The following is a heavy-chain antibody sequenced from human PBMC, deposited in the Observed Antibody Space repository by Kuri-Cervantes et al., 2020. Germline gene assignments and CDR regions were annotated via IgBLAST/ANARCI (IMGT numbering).Heavy chain of an antibody. CDR3: ASPLYFDWLLLAFDI. J-gene: IGHJ3*02. D-gene: IGHD3-9*01. CDR2: IYYSGST. V-gene: IGHV4-59*08. Sequence: ESLKISCTVSGGSISSYYWSWIRQPPGKGLEWIGYIYYSGSTNYNPSLKSRVTISVDTSKNQFSLKLRSVTAADTAVYYCASPLYFDWLLLAFDIWGQGTIVTVSS. CDR1: GGSISSYY.